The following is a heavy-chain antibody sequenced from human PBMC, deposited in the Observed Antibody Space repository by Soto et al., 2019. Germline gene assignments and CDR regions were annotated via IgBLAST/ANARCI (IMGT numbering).Heavy chain of an antibody. CDR3: ARDLRLGQLPWMDYYYGMDV. J-gene: IGHJ6*02. V-gene: IGHV3-23*01. Sequence: GGSLRLSCAASGFTFSSSAMSWARQAPEKGLEWVSAISTSGGNTLYADSVKGRFTISRDNSKNTLYLQMNSLRAEDTAVYYCARDLRLGQLPWMDYYYGMDVWGQGTTVTVSS. CDR1: GFTFSSSA. D-gene: IGHD2-2*01. CDR2: ISTSGGNT.